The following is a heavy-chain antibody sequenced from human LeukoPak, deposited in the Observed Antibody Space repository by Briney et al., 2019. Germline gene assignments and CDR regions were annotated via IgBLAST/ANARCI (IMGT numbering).Heavy chain of an antibody. CDR3: ARDVYCGADCYTPSSDWYFDL. Sequence: ASVKVSCKASGYTFTNYGINWVRQAPGQRPEWMGWFSTYNGDTIYAQKLKGRVTLTADTLTSTAYMELRSLRSDDTAVYYCARDVYCGADCYTPSSDWYFDLWGRGTLVTVSS. CDR1: GYTFTNYG. J-gene: IGHJ2*01. V-gene: IGHV1-18*01. CDR2: FSTYNGDT. D-gene: IGHD2-21*01.